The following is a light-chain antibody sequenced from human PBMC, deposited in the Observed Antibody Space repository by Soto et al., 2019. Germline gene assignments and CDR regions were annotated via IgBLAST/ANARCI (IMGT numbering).Light chain of an antibody. V-gene: IGLV1-44*01. CDR3: AVGDDSLNGPV. CDR2: NNE. J-gene: IGLJ2*01. Sequence: QSVLTQPPSASGTPGQRVTISCSGSTSNIGSNNVNWYRQLPGTAPKLLLFNNERRPSGVPGRVSGSKSGTSASLAISGLQSDDEADYYCAVGDDSLNGPVFGGGTKLTVL. CDR1: TSNIGSNN.